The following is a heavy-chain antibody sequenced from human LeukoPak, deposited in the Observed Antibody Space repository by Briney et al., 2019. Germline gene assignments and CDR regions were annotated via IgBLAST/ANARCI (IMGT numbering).Heavy chain of an antibody. J-gene: IGHJ4*02. Sequence: PSETLSLTCTVSGGSISSSGYYWGWIRQPPGKGLEWIGYIYYSGSTNYNPSLKSRVTISVDTSKNQFSLKLSSVTAADTAVYYCARWVDSSGYSEIWGQGTLVTVSS. D-gene: IGHD3-22*01. CDR1: GGSISSSGYY. CDR3: ARWVDSSGYSEI. CDR2: IYYSGST. V-gene: IGHV4-61*05.